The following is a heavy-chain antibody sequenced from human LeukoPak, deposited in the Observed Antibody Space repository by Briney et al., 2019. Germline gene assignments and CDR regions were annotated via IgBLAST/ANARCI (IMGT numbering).Heavy chain of an antibody. J-gene: IGHJ4*02. D-gene: IGHD2-2*01. CDR2: IYTSGST. Sequence: SETLSLTCTVSGVFISSNSAYWSWIRQPAGKGLEWIGRIYTSGSTNYNPSLRSRVTMSVDTSKNQFSLKLSSVTAADTAVYYCARDGCSSTSCYVYGYWGQGTLVTVSS. CDR1: GVFISSNSAY. CDR3: ARDGCSSTSCYVYGY. V-gene: IGHV4-61*02.